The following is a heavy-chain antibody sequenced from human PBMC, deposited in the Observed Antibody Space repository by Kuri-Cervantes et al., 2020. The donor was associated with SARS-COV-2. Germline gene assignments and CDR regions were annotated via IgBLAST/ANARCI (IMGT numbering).Heavy chain of an antibody. D-gene: IGHD3-3*01. CDR1: GGSISSGGYY. J-gene: IGHJ3*02. CDR2: IYYSGST. V-gene: IGHV4-39*01. CDR3: ARPLALYYDFWSGYPYDAFDI. Sequence: SETLSLTCTVSGGSISSGGYYWGWIRQPPGKGLEWIGSIYYSGSTYYNPSLKSRVTISVDTSKNQFSLKLSSVAAADTAVYYCARPLALYYDFWSGYPYDAFDIWGQGTMVTVSS.